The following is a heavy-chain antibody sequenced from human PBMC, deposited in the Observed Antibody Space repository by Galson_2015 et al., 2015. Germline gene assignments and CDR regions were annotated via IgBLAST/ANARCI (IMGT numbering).Heavy chain of an antibody. Sequence: SVKVSCKASGYTFTSYGISWVRQAPGQELEWMGWISAYNGNTNYAQKLQGRVTMTTDTSTSTAYMELRSLRSDDTAVYYCARDIVGDNWFDPWGQGTLVTVSS. CDR2: ISAYNGNT. CDR1: GYTFTSYG. V-gene: IGHV1-18*01. J-gene: IGHJ5*02. CDR3: ARDIVGDNWFDP. D-gene: IGHD1-26*01.